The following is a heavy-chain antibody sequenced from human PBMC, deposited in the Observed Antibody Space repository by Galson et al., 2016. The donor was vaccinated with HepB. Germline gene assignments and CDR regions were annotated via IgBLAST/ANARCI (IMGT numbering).Heavy chain of an antibody. D-gene: IGHD6-6*01. CDR3: AAVRRDTSSSGQFYYFYMDV. V-gene: IGHV1-69*13. CDR1: GGTFSTYD. CDR2: ISHIFGTT. Sequence: SVKVSCKASGGTFSTYDFNWVRQAPGQGLEWMGGISHIFGTTEYAQEFQGGVTITADESTSTGYMEISSLRSEDTAVYYCAAVRRDTSSSGQFYYFYMDVWGIGTTVTVSS. J-gene: IGHJ6*03.